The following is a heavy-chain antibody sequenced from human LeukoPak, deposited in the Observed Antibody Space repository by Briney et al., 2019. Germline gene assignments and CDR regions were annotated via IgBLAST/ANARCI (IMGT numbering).Heavy chain of an antibody. CDR2: IHAGNGNT. J-gene: IGHJ5*02. CDR3: ARTRVAVAGTNWFDP. Sequence: ASVKVSCKASGYTFTSYDINWVRQATGQGLEWMGWIHAGNGNTKCSQKFQGRVTITRDTSAGTAYMELSSLRSEDTTVYYCARTRVAVAGTNWFDPWGQGTLVTVSS. CDR1: GYTFTSYD. D-gene: IGHD6-19*01. V-gene: IGHV1-3*01.